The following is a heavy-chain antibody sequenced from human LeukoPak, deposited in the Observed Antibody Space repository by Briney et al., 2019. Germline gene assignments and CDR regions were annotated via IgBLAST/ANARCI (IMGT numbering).Heavy chain of an antibody. V-gene: IGHV1-18*01. CDR2: ISANNGNT. CDR3: ARASDVVGTAIDY. J-gene: IGHJ4*02. D-gene: IGHD1-26*01. Sequence: ASVKVSCKASGYSFTSYGISWVRQAPGQGLEWMGWISANNGNTNYAQKLQGRVTMTPDTSTSTAYMDLRSLRSDDTAVYYCARASDVVGTAIDYWGQGTLVTVSS. CDR1: GYSFTSYG.